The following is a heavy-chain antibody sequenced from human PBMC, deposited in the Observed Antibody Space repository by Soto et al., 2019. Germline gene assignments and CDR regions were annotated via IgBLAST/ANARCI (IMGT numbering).Heavy chain of an antibody. CDR3: AKSPRGEMATD. CDR1: GYTFINYH. D-gene: IGHD5-12*01. J-gene: IGHJ4*02. V-gene: IGHV1-18*01. Sequence: QVQLVQSGGEVKKPGASVTVSCKASGYTFINYHITWVRQAPGQGLEWMAWINTYNGMTDYAQKFQGRVTMNRDTSTSTAYMELMNLGSDDTAVYFCAKSPRGEMATDWGQGTLVTVSS. CDR2: INTYNGMT.